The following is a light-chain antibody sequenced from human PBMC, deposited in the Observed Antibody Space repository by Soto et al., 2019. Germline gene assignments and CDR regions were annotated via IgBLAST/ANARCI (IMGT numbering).Light chain of an antibody. V-gene: IGLV2-8*01. CDR1: SSDVGGYNY. CDR2: DVN. J-gene: IGLJ2*01. CDR3: ISYAGSNKPA. Sequence: ALTQPPSASGSPGQSVAISCSGTSSDVGGYNYVSWYQQHPGKAPKLMIYDVNKRPSGVPDRFSGSKSGNTASLTVSGLQAEDEADYYCISYAGSNKPAFGGGTKVTVL.